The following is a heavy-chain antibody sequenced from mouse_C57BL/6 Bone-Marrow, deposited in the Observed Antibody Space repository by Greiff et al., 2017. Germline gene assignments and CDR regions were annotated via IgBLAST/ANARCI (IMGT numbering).Heavy chain of an antibody. J-gene: IGHJ1*03. CDR2: IYPGDGDT. CDR3: ARRGGNYGWYFDV. V-gene: IGHV1-82*01. Sequence: VQLQQSGPELVKPGASVKISCKASGYAFSSSWMNWVKQRPGKGLEWIGRIYPGDGDTNYNGKFKGKATLTADKSSSTAYMQLSSLTSEDSAVYFCARRGGNYGWYFDVWGTGTTVTVSS. CDR1: GYAFSSSW. D-gene: IGHD2-1*01.